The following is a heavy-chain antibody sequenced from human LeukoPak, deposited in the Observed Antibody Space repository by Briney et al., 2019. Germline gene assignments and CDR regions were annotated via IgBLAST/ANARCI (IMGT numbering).Heavy chain of an antibody. J-gene: IGHJ4*02. CDR1: GFTFSSYG. Sequence: GRSLRLSCAASGFTFSSYGMHWVRQAPGKGLEWVAVISYDGSNKYYADSVKGRFTISRDNSKNTLYLQMNSLRAEDTAVYYCAKAEYGANSGLDYWGQGTLVTVSP. CDR2: ISYDGSNK. D-gene: IGHD4-23*01. V-gene: IGHV3-30*18. CDR3: AKAEYGANSGLDY.